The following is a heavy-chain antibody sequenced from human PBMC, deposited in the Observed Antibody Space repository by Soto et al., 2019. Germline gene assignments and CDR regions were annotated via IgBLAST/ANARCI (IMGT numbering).Heavy chain of an antibody. CDR3: ARDKSATYYYDSSGYSGDAFDI. D-gene: IGHD3-22*01. CDR1: GFNFSSYA. CDR2: ISYDGSNK. V-gene: IGHV3-30-3*01. J-gene: IGHJ3*02. Sequence: QVQLVESGGGVVQPGRSLRLSCAASGFNFSSYAMHWVRQAPGKGLEWVAVISYDGSNKYYADSVKGRFTISRDNSKNTLYLQMNSLRAEDTAVYYCARDKSATYYYDSSGYSGDAFDIWGQGTMVTVSS.